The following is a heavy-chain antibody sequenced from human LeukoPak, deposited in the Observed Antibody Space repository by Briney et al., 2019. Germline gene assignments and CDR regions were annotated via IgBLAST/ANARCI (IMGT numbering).Heavy chain of an antibody. CDR1: GFTFSSYE. CDR3: ARAGYYSSGSHRVAFDI. J-gene: IGHJ3*02. V-gene: IGHV3-48*03. D-gene: IGHD3-10*01. CDR2: ISSSGSTI. Sequence: GGSLRLSCAASGFTFSSYEMNWVRQAPGKGLEWVSYISSSGSTIDYADSVRGRFTISRDNAKNSLYLQMNSLRAEDTAVYYCARAGYYSSGSHRVAFDIWGQGTMVTVSS.